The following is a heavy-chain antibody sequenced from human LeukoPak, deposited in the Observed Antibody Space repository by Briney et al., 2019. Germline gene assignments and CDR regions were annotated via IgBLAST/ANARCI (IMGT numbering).Heavy chain of an antibody. Sequence: GGSLRLSCAASGFTFSSYAIHWVRQAPGKGLEWVALISYDGSTRYSTDSVKGRFTISRDNSKNTLYLQMNSLRPEDTAVYYCAGHFGAWHYFDYWGQGTLVTVSS. CDR2: ISYDGSTR. CDR3: AGHFGAWHYFDY. V-gene: IGHV3-30*04. J-gene: IGHJ4*02. D-gene: IGHD3-3*01. CDR1: GFTFSSYA.